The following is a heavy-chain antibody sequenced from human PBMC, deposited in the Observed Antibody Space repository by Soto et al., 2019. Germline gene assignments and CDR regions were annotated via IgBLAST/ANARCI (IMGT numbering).Heavy chain of an antibody. J-gene: IGHJ4*02. V-gene: IGHV3-30-3*01. Sequence: PGGSLRLSCAASGFTFSSYAMHWVRQAPGKGPEWVAVISYDGSNKYYADSVKGRFTISRDNSKNTLYLQMNSLRAEDTAVYYCARTSIAVAGTPSYFDYWGQGTLVTVSS. D-gene: IGHD6-19*01. CDR1: GFTFSSYA. CDR2: ISYDGSNK. CDR3: ARTSIAVAGTPSYFDY.